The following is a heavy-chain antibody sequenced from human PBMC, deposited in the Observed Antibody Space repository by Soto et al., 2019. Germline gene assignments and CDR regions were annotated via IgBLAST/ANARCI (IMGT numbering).Heavy chain of an antibody. CDR3: ARVIRPPVSRQNWFDP. CDR1: GGSISSYY. CDR2: IYYSGST. Sequence: PSETLSLTCTVPGGSISSYYWSWIRQPPGKGLEWIGYIYYSGSTNYNPSLKSRVTISVDTSKNQFSLKLSSVTAADTAVYYCARVIRPPVSRQNWFDPWGQGTLVTVSS. V-gene: IGHV4-59*01. J-gene: IGHJ5*02. D-gene: IGHD3-10*01.